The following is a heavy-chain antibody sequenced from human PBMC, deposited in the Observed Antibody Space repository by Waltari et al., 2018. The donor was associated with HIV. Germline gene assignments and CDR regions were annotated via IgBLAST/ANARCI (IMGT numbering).Heavy chain of an antibody. CDR1: GFIFRNTW. Sequence: EVQLVESGGGSVQPGGSLRLSCAASGFIFRNTWMNRVRQRPAEGREWVGGVKRRGYGGTLQDNVVMGGRRGILRDEVKNTLMLDIDNLETAETAGYFGSMENWLGASFQEGMDHWGQGTQVIVSS. CDR2: VKRRGYGGTL. V-gene: IGHV3-15*05. CDR3: SMENWLGASFQEGMDH. D-gene: IGHD3-10*01. J-gene: IGHJ4*02.